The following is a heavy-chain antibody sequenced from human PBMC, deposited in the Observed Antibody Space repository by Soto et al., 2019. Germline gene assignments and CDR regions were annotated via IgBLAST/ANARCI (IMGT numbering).Heavy chain of an antibody. CDR3: ARHGEALRSLNWFDP. V-gene: IGHV4-59*08. D-gene: IGHD3-3*01. J-gene: IGHJ5*02. Sequence: PSETLSLTCTVSGVSISNYYWILLRQPPGKGLEWIGYIYYSGSTNYNPSLKSRVTISVDTSKNQFSLKLSSVTAADTAVYYCARHGEALRSLNWFDPWGQGTLVTVSS. CDR2: IYYSGST. CDR1: GVSISNYY.